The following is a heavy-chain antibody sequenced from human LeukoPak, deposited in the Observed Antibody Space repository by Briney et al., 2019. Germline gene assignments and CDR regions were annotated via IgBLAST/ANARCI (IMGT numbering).Heavy chain of an antibody. CDR3: ARPSISGWFNFDY. V-gene: IGHV4-39*01. CDR1: GGSISSSSYY. D-gene: IGHD6-19*01. Sequence: SETLSLTCTVSGGSISSSSYYWAWIRQPPGKGLEWIGSIYYSGSTYYNPSLKGRVTISVDTSKNQFSLKLTSVTAADTAVYYCARPSISGWFNFDYWGQGTLVTVSS. J-gene: IGHJ4*02. CDR2: IYYSGST.